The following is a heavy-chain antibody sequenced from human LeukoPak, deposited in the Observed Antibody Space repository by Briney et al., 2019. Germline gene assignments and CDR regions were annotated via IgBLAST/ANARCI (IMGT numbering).Heavy chain of an antibody. CDR1: GGSISSYY. CDR2: IYYSGST. D-gene: IGHD5-18*01. Sequence: SETLSLTCSVSGGSISSYYWSWTRQPPGKGLEWIGYIYYSGSTNYNPSLKSRVTISVDTSKNQFSLTLSSVTAADTALYYCARGQKYRYGYRVTELGSGYFDYWGQGTLVTVSS. CDR3: ARGQKYRYGYRVTELGSGYFDY. V-gene: IGHV4-59*01. J-gene: IGHJ4*02.